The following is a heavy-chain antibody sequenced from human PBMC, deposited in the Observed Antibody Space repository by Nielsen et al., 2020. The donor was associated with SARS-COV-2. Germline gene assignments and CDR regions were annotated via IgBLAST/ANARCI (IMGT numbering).Heavy chain of an antibody. CDR2: ISGSGGST. CDR3: AKDHVVGAGVDDAFDI. CDR1: GFTFSSYA. D-gene: IGHD1-26*01. Sequence: GESLKISCAASGFTFSSYAMSWVRQAPGKGLEWVSAISGSGGSTYYADSVKGRFTISRDNSKNTLYLQMNSLRAEDTAVYYCAKDHVVGAGVDDAFDIWGQGTMVTVSS. J-gene: IGHJ3*02. V-gene: IGHV3-23*01.